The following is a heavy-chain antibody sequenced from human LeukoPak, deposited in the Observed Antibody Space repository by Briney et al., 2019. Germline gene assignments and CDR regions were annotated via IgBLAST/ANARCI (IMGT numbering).Heavy chain of an antibody. CDR1: GFTFSRFG. CDR2: IVSNGDST. V-gene: IGHV3-64D*09. D-gene: IGHD3-22*01. J-gene: IGHJ6*02. Sequence: GGSLRLSCSASGFTFSRFGMHWVRQAPGKGLEYVSAIVSNGDSTYYADSVKGRFTISRDNAKNTLYLQMSSLRPDDTAVYYCVNPGWYYDSSGYSYYYGMDVWGQGTTVTVSS. CDR3: VNPGWYYDSSGYSYYYGMDV.